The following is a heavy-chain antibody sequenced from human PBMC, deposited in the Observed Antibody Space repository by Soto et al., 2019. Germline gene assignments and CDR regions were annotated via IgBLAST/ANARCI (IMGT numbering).Heavy chain of an antibody. J-gene: IGHJ4*02. D-gene: IGHD3-10*01. CDR2: VYRGGAT. CDR1: GFTVSSNY. Sequence: EVRLVESGGGLVQPGGSLRLSCAASGFTVSSNYLTWVRQAPGKGLEWVALVYRGGATHYAASVKGRFTISTDGSQSTMSLQLDSLGTEYTATYYCVRGRYGSEIHWGQGTKVTVSS. V-gene: IGHV3-53*04. CDR3: VRGRYGSEIH.